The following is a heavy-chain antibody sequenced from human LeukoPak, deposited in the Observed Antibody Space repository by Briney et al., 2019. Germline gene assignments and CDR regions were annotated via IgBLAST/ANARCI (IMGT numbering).Heavy chain of an antibody. CDR3: ARGIHPTWIQLWFHDPNYFDY. V-gene: IGHV1-8*01. D-gene: IGHD5-18*01. Sequence: ASVKVSCKASGYTFTSYDINWVRQATGQGLEWMGWMNPNSGNTGYAQKFQGRVTMTRNTSISTAYMELSSLRSEDTAVYNCARGIHPTWIQLWFHDPNYFDYWGQGTLVTVSS. CDR1: GYTFTSYD. J-gene: IGHJ4*02. CDR2: MNPNSGNT.